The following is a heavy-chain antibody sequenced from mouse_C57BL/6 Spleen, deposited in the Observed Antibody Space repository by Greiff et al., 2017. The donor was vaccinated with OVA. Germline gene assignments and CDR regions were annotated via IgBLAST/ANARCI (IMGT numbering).Heavy chain of an antibody. CDR2: IYPGDGDT. Sequence: QVQLQQSGPELVKPGASVKISCKASGYAFSSSWMNWVKQRPGKGLEWIGRIYPGDGDTNYNGKFKGKATLTADKSSSTAYMQLSSLTSEDSAVYFCEAYEYDVGNAKDYWGQGTTVTVSS. V-gene: IGHV1-82*01. D-gene: IGHD2-4*01. J-gene: IGHJ4*01. CDR3: EAYEYDVGNAKDY. CDR1: GYAFSSSW.